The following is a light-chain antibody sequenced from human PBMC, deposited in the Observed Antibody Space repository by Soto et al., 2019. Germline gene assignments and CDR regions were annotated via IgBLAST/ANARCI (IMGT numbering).Light chain of an antibody. CDR1: SSDVGGYNY. J-gene: IGLJ3*02. CDR2: EVT. V-gene: IGLV2-8*01. CDR3: SSYAVSNNFYLV. Sequence: QSALTQPPSASGSPGQSVTISCTGTSSDVGGYNYVSWYQQYPGRAPKLMIYEVTKRPSGVPDRFSGSKSGNTASLTVSGLQAEDEADYYCSSYAVSNNFYLVFGGGTKLTVL.